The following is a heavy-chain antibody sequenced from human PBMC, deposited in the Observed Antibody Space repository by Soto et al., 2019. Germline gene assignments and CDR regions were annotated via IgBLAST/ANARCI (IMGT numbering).Heavy chain of an antibody. CDR1: GFTFSGCA. J-gene: IGHJ6*02. V-gene: IGHV3-23*01. CDR3: AKGRSYYYYYGVDV. Sequence: GVSLRLSCAASGFTFSGCAMGWVRQAPGKGLEWVSDIIDSGGSTYYADSVKGRFTISRDNSKSTLYLQMNSLRAEDTALYYCAKGRSYYYYYGVDVWGQGAAVTVSS. CDR2: IIDSGGST.